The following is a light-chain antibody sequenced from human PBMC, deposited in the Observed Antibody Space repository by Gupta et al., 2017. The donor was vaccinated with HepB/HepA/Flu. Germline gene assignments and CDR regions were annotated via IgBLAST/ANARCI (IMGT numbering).Light chain of an antibody. J-gene: IGLJ2*01. CDR3: YSSDTSGRYRV. CDR2: EDT. Sequence: SYDLNQPPPVPVSPGQTARITCSGDAFPKKNAYWYQQKSGQAPVLVIYEDTKRPSGIPQKFSGYTSGTMATLTISGAQVEDEADYYCYSSDTSGRYRVFGGGTLLTVL. CDR1: AFPKKN. V-gene: IGLV3-10*01.